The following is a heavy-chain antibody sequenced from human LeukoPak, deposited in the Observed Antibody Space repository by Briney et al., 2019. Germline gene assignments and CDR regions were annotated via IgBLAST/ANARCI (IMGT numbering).Heavy chain of an antibody. CDR1: GYTFASAG. D-gene: IGHD3-22*01. CDR2: ISGYNGNT. CDR3: ARVVRVVVITTYYFDY. V-gene: IGHV1-18*01. Sequence: ASVKVSCRPSGYTFASAGISWVRQVPGQGLEWLGWISGYNGNTNYGQDFQGRVTMTTDASTSTAYMELRSLRSDDTAVYYCARVVRVVVITTYYFDYWGQGTLVTVSS. J-gene: IGHJ4*02.